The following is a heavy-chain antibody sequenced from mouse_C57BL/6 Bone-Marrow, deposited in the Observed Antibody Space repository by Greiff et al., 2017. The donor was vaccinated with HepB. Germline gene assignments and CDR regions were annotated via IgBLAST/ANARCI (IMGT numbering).Heavy chain of an antibody. Sequence: QVQLQQSGAELVKPGASVKLSCKASGYTFTSYWMHWVKQRPGQGLEWIGMIHPNSGSTNYNEKFKSKATLTVDKSSSTAYMQLSSLTSEDSAVYYCARLYYGSSYYYAMDYWGQGTSVTVSS. D-gene: IGHD1-1*01. CDR1: GYTFTSYW. V-gene: IGHV1-64*01. CDR3: ARLYYGSSYYYAMDY. J-gene: IGHJ4*01. CDR2: IHPNSGST.